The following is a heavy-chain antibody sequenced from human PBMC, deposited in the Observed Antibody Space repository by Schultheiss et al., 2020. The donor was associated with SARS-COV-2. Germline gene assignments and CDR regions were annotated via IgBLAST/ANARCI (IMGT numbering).Heavy chain of an antibody. CDR2: ISGSGGST. Sequence: GGSLRLSCAASGFTFSRYAMSWVRQAPGKGVEWVSAISGSGGSTYYADSVMGRFTISRDNAKNSLYLQMNSLRAEDTARYYCARDHYCCSTSCYREHFDSWGQGTLVTVSS. CDR3: ARDHYCCSTSCYREHFDS. V-gene: IGHV3-23*01. CDR1: GFTFSRYA. D-gene: IGHD2-2*02. J-gene: IGHJ4*02.